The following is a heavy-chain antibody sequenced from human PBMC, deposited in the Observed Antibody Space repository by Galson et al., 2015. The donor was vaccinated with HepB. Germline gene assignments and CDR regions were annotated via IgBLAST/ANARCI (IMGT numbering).Heavy chain of an antibody. CDR3: AKDRPIDY. CDR1: GFNFSTYG. V-gene: IGHV3-30*18. CDR2: ISSDGTNK. J-gene: IGHJ4*02. D-gene: IGHD6-6*01. Sequence: SLRLSCAASGFNFSTYGMHWVRQAPGKGLEWVALISSDGTNKYYADSVKGRFTISRDNSKNTLYLQMNSLRAEDTAVYYCAKDRPIDYWGQGTLVTVSS.